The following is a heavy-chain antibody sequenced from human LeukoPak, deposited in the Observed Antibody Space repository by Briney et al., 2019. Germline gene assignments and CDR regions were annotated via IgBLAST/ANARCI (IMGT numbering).Heavy chain of an antibody. Sequence: PSATLSLTCIVSGGSISNSSYYWGWIRQPPGKGLEWIGSIYYSGSDNYNPSLKSRVTISIDTSKNQFSLKLTSVTAADTDVYYCARHWVVTPKYWGQGSLGTVSS. V-gene: IGHV4-39*01. CDR3: ARHWVVTPKY. D-gene: IGHD4-23*01. CDR1: GGSISNSSYY. CDR2: IYYSGSD. J-gene: IGHJ4*02.